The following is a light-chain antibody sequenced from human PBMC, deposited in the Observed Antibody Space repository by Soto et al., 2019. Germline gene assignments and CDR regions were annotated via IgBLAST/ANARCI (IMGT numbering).Light chain of an antibody. J-gene: IGKJ1*01. CDR2: GAS. CDR3: QQYGSSPRT. CDR1: QSVASNN. V-gene: IGKV3-20*01. Sequence: EIVLTQSLGTLSLSPGERATLSCRASQSVASNNLAWYQQIPGQSPRILIYGASSRATGIPDRFSGSGSGTDLTLTISRLEPEDFAVYYCQQYGSSPRTFGQGTRVEIK.